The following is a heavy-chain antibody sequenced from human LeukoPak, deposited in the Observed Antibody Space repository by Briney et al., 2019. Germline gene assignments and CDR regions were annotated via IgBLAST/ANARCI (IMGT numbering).Heavy chain of an antibody. D-gene: IGHD2-2*01. CDR1: GGSFSGYY. V-gene: IGHV4-34*01. Sequence: SETLSLTCAVYGGSFSGYYWSWIRQPPGKGLEWIGEINHSGSTNYNPSLKSRVTISVDTSKNQFSLKLSSVTAADTAVYYCARTVIVVVPAGHFDYWGQGTLVTVSS. CDR2: INHSGST. J-gene: IGHJ4*02. CDR3: ARTVIVVVPAGHFDY.